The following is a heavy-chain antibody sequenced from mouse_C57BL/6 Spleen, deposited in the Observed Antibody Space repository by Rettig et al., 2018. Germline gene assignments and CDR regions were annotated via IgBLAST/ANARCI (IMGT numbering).Heavy chain of an antibody. D-gene: IGHD2-3*01. V-gene: IGHV1-53*01. CDR3: ARDRGYYGYWYFDV. J-gene: IGHJ1*03. CDR2: INPSNGGT. Sequence: GNINPSNGGTNYNEKFKSKATLTVDKSSSTAYMQLSSLTSEDSAVYYCARDRGYYGYWYFDVWGTGTTVTVSS.